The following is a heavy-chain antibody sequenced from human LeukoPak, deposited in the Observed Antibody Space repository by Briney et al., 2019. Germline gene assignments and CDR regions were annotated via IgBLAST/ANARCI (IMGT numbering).Heavy chain of an antibody. Sequence: SETLSLTCTVSGYSISSGYYWGWIRQPPGKGLEWIGSIYHSGSTYYNPSLKSRVTISVDTSRNQFSLKLSSVTAADTAVYYCATDPAAKLLVYKDVWGKGTTVTVSS. CDR2: IYHSGST. J-gene: IGHJ6*03. V-gene: IGHV4-38-2*02. CDR1: GYSISSGYY. CDR3: ATDPAAKLLVYKDV. D-gene: IGHD2-2*01.